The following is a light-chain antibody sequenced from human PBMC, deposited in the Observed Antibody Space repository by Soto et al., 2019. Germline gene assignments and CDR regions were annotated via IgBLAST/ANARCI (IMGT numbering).Light chain of an antibody. CDR3: LSYTSANTRV. CDR1: SSDVGGYKF. CDR2: EVN. Sequence: QSVLTQPASVSGSPGQSITISCTGTSSDVGGYKFVSWYRHHPGKAPKLMIYEVNNRPSGVSDRFSGSKSGNTASLTISGLQPEDEADYYCLSYTSANTRVFGGGTKLTVL. V-gene: IGLV2-14*01. J-gene: IGLJ3*02.